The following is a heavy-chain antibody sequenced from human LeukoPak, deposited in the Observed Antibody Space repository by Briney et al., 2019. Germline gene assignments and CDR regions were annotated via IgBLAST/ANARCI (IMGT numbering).Heavy chain of an antibody. CDR2: ISSSGSTI. CDR1: GFTFSSYE. D-gene: IGHD3-22*01. J-gene: IGHJ4*02. CDR3: ARVKYYYDSSGSKPTYDY. V-gene: IGHV3-48*03. Sequence: GGSLRLSCAASGFTFSSYEMNWVRQAPGKGLEWVSYISSSGSTIYYADSVKGRFTISRDNAKNSLYLQMNSLRAEDTAVYYCARVKYYYDSSGSKPTYDYWGQGTLVTVSS.